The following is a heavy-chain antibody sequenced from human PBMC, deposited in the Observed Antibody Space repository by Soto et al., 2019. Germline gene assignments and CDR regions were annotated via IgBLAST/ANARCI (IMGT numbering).Heavy chain of an antibody. J-gene: IGHJ3*02. CDR2: ISAYNGNT. CDR3: ARDLAYYDSSGTRGAFDI. Sequence: QVPLVQSGAEVKKPGASVKVSCKASGYTFTSYGISWVRQAPGQGLEWMGWISAYNGNTNYAQKLQGRVTMTTDTSTSTAYMELRSLRSDDTAVYYCARDLAYYDSSGTRGAFDIWGQGTMVTVSS. CDR1: GYTFTSYG. V-gene: IGHV1-18*01. D-gene: IGHD3-22*01.